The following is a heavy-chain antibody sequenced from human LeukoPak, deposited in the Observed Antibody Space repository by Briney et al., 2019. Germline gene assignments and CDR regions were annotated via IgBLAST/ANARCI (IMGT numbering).Heavy chain of an antibody. CDR2: IYTSGST. CDR1: GGSISSGSYY. J-gene: IGHJ6*03. D-gene: IGHD6-13*01. V-gene: IGHV4-61*02. Sequence: SETLSLTCTVSGGSISSGSYYWSWIRQPAGKGLEWIGRIYTSGSTNYNPSLKSRVTISVDTSKNQFSLKLSSVTAADTAVYYCARQLGQQLVLGSYYYMDVWGKGTTVTVSS. CDR3: ARQLGQQLVLGSYYYMDV.